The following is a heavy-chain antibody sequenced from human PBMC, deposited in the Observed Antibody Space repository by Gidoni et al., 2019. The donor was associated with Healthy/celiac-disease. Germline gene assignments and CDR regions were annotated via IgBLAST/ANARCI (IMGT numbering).Heavy chain of an antibody. CDR2: IRYDGSNK. CDR1: GFTFSSYG. Sequence: QVQLVESGGGVVQPGGSLRLSCAASGFTFSSYGMHWVRQAPGKGLEWVAFIRYDGSNKYYADSVKGRFTISRDNSKNTLYLQMNSLRAEDTAVYYCAKGAERGYSGYDPYRPDAFDIWGQGTMVTVSS. J-gene: IGHJ3*02. CDR3: AKGAERGYSGYDPYRPDAFDI. D-gene: IGHD5-12*01. V-gene: IGHV3-30*02.